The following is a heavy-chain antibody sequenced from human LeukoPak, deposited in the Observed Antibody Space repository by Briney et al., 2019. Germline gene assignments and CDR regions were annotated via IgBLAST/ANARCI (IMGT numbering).Heavy chain of an antibody. Sequence: GESLKISCKGSGYSFTNYWISWVRQMPGKGLEWMGRIDPSDSYTNYSPSFQGHVTISADKSISTAYLQWSSLKASDTAMYYCARTYYDILTGYYFDYWGQGTLVTVSS. CDR2: IDPSDSYT. CDR1: GYSFTNYW. D-gene: IGHD3-9*01. J-gene: IGHJ4*02. CDR3: ARTYYDILTGYYFDY. V-gene: IGHV5-10-1*01.